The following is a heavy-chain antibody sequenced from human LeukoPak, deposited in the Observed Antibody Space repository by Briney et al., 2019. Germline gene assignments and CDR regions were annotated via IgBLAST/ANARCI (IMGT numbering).Heavy chain of an antibody. CDR3: ARASRIADYMDV. CDR2: ISYDGSNK. V-gene: IGHV3-30*01. Sequence: GGSLRPSCAASGFTFSSYAMHWVRQAPGKGLEWVAVISYDGSNKYYADSVKGRFTISRDNSKNTLYLQMNSLRAEDTAVYYCARASRIADYMDVWGKGTTVTVSS. CDR1: GFTFSSYA. J-gene: IGHJ6*03. D-gene: IGHD6-13*01.